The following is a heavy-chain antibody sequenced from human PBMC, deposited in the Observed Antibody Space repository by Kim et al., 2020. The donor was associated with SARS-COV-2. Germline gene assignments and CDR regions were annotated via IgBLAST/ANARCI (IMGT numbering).Heavy chain of an antibody. CDR2: INLSGST. V-gene: IGHV4-34*01. J-gene: IGHJ6*02. D-gene: IGHD3-10*01. CDR3: ARVRRRRFIIFFYYDVDV. CDR1: GGSFSGYY. Sequence: SETLSLTCAVYGGSFSGYYWSWIRQPPGKGLEWIGEINLSGSTNYNPSLKRRVTITVDTSKNQIALKLSSVTAADTAVYYCARVRRRRFIIFFYYDVDVWGRGTTVTVSS.